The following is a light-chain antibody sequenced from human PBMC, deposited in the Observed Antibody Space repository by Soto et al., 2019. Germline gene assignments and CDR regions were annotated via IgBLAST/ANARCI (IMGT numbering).Light chain of an antibody. CDR1: QSISSW. Sequence: DIQMTQSPSTLSASVGDRVTITCRASQSISSWLAWYQQKPGKVPKLLIHDASSLESGVPSRFSGSGSGTEFTLTISSLQPDDFATYYCQQYNSLSLTVGGGTKVEIK. CDR2: DAS. CDR3: QQYNSLSLT. V-gene: IGKV1-5*01. J-gene: IGKJ4*01.